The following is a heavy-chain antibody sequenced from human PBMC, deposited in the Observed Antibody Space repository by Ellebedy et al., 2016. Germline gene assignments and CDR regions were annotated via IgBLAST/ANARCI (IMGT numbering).Heavy chain of an antibody. V-gene: IGHV4-39*07. Sequence: SETLSLXCTVSGGSISRGSYYWGWIRQPPGKGLEWIGSIYYSGSTYYNPSLKSRVTISVDTSKNQFSLKLSSVTAADTAVYYCARGVMEFDPWGQGTLVTVSS. CDR3: ARGVMEFDP. D-gene: IGHD3-16*01. CDR2: IYYSGST. CDR1: GGSISRGSYY. J-gene: IGHJ5*02.